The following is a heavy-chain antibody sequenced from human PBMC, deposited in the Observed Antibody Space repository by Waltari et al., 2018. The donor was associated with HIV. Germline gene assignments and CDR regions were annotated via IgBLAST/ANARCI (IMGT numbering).Heavy chain of an antibody. CDR2: INPGSGCA. J-gene: IGHJ4*02. Sequence: QVQLVQSGAEVRKPGASVRVSCKASGNTFTYNYLHWVRHAPGHGLAWMGWINPGSGCAKYAHRLQGRVTRSSGTSINAACMDRGGLTAEKTAVDFWARDRSVVSRHDDNAVSPYYDSWGQGTLVTVSS. CDR1: GNTFTYNY. V-gene: IGHV1-2*07. CDR3: ARDRSVVSRHDDNAVSPYYDS. D-gene: IGHD3-10*01.